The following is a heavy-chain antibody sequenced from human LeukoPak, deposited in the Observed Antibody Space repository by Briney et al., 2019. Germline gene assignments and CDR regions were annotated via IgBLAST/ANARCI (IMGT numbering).Heavy chain of an antibody. CDR1: GFTFSRYT. CDR2: ISGGDIST. J-gene: IGHJ4*02. V-gene: IGHV3-23*01. D-gene: IGHD5-24*01. Sequence: PGGSLRLSCAASGFTFSRYTMSWVRQAPGKGLEWVSNISGGDISTYYADSVKGRFTISRDNSKNNLYLQMNSLRADDTAVYYCAKSGYNRFDYWGQGTLVTVSS. CDR3: AKSGYNRFDY.